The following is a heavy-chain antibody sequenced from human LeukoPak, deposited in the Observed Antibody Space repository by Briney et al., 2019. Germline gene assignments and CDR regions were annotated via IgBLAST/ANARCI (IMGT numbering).Heavy chain of an antibody. Sequence: SETLSLTCTVSGGSISSYYWSWIRQPPGKGLEWIGYIYYSGSTNYNPSLKSRVTISVDTSKNQFSLKLSSVTAADTAVYYCARNYGPTQTFDYWGQGTLVTVSS. CDR2: IYYSGST. J-gene: IGHJ4*02. CDR1: GGSISSYY. D-gene: IGHD3-10*01. CDR3: ARNYGPTQTFDY. V-gene: IGHV4-59*01.